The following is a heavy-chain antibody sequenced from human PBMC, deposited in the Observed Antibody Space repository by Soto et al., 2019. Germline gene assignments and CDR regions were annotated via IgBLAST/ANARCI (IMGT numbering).Heavy chain of an antibody. V-gene: IGHV1-18*01. CDR2: FSGYNGNR. CDR3: ARDLMCQWERTEYYYYPRAV. J-gene: IGHJ6*02. CDR1: GYTFTSYG. Sequence: QVQLVQSGAEMKKPGASVKVSCKASGYTFTSYGVSWGRQAPGQGLEWMGWFSGYNGNRNYAQKLQGRVTMTTDTSTSTAYMELRSLRSDDTAVYYCARDLMCQWERTEYYYYPRAVWGQGTTVTVSS. D-gene: IGHD1-26*01.